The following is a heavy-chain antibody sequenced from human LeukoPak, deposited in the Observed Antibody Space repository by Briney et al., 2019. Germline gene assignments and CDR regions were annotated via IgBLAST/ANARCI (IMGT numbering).Heavy chain of an antibody. Sequence: PGGSLRLSCAASGFTFSSYEMNWVRQAPGKGLEWVSHISSSGSTRYYADSVKGRFTISRDNSKNTLYLQMNSLRAEDTAVYYCAKDGTEEWLLLTFDYWGQGTLVTVSS. CDR2: ISSSGSTR. CDR3: AKDGTEEWLLLTFDY. V-gene: IGHV3-48*03. D-gene: IGHD3-22*01. CDR1: GFTFSSYE. J-gene: IGHJ4*02.